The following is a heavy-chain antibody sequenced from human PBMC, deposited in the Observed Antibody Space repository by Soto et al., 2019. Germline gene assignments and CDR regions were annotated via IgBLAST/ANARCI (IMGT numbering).Heavy chain of an antibody. Sequence: PSETLSLTCTVSGGSISSGDYYWSWIRQPPGKGLEWIGYIYYSGSTYYNPSLKSRVTISVDTSKNQFSLKLSSVTAADTAVYYCARLTDYGDPLDYWGQGTLVTVSS. J-gene: IGHJ4*02. CDR1: GGSISSGDYY. CDR2: IYYSGST. D-gene: IGHD4-17*01. CDR3: ARLTDYGDPLDY. V-gene: IGHV4-30-4*01.